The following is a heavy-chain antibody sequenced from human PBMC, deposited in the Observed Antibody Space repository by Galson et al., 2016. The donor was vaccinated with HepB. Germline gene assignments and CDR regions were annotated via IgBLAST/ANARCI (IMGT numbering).Heavy chain of an antibody. V-gene: IGHV3-11*06. CDR2: ISPTSNDI. CDR3: ASPSGRFSVHTFDL. D-gene: IGHD1-26*01. J-gene: IGHJ3*01. Sequence: SLRLSCAASGFTFSDYYMSWIRQAPGKGLEWVSYISPTSNDINFAHPFVGRFSISRDNAKNSLYLQMNTLGAEDTAVYYCASPSGRFSVHTFDLWGQGTMVTVSS. CDR1: GFTFSDYY.